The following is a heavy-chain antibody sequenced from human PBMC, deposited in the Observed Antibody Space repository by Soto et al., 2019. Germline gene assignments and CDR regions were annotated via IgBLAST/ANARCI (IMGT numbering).Heavy chain of an antibody. CDR3: AKGSDVWSSNMPRDFVY. Sequence: GGSLRLSCAASGFILTRYSMNWVRQAPGKGLEWVSAISDSGTSTYYADSVKGRFTISRDNSKNTLYLQMNSLRVEDTATYYCAKGSDVWSSNMPRDFVYWGQGTLVTVSS. D-gene: IGHD3-3*01. J-gene: IGHJ4*02. CDR2: ISDSGTST. CDR1: GFILTRYS. V-gene: IGHV3-23*01.